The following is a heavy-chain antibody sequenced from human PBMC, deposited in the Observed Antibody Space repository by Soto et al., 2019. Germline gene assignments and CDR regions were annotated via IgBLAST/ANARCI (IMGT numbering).Heavy chain of an antibody. V-gene: IGHV3-23*01. CDR3: AKDRVDYGDYRGLDY. Sequence: EVQLLESGGGLVQPGGSLSLSCAASGFTFSSYAMTWVRQAPGKGLEWVSAISGSGTNRYYADSVKGRFTISRDNSKNTLYLQMNSLRAEDTAVYYCAKDRVDYGDYRGLDYWGQGTLVTVSS. CDR2: ISGSGTNR. J-gene: IGHJ4*02. CDR1: GFTFSSYA. D-gene: IGHD4-17*01.